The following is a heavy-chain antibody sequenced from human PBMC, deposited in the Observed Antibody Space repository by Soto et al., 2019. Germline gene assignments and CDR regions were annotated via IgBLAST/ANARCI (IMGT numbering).Heavy chain of an antibody. V-gene: IGHV3-21*01. CDR1: GFTFSSYS. D-gene: IGHD3-10*01. CDR3: ARDMGLGGTTNWFDP. Sequence: GGSLRLSCAASGFTFSSYSMNWVRQAPGKGLEWVSSISSSSSYIYYADSVKGRFTISRDNAKNSLYLQMNSLRAEDTAVYYCARDMGLGGTTNWFDPWGQGTLVTVSS. J-gene: IGHJ5*02. CDR2: ISSSSSYI.